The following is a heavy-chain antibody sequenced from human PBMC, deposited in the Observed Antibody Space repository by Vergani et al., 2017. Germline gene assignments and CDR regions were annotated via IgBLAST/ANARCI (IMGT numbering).Heavy chain of an antibody. J-gene: IGHJ6*02. CDR1: GGSISSYY. CDR2: IYYSGST. Sequence: QVQLQESGPGLVKPSETLSLTCTVSGGSISSYYWSWIRQPPGKGLEWIGYIYYSGSTNYNPSLKSRVTISVDTSKNQFSLTLSSVTAADTAVYYCARAGYSSSWYGNYYYYGMDVWGQGTTVTVSS. D-gene: IGHD6-13*01. V-gene: IGHV4-59*01. CDR3: ARAGYSSSWYGNYYYYGMDV.